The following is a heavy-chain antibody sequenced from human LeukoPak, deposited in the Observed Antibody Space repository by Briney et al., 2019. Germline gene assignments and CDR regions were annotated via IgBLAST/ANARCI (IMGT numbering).Heavy chain of an antibody. CDR3: ARERGYSYQKPYYYYYMDV. D-gene: IGHD5-18*01. CDR1: GGTFSSYA. CDR2: IIPIFGTA. J-gene: IGHJ6*03. Sequence: KVSCKASGGTFSSYAISWVRQAPGQGLEWMGGIIPIFGTANYAQKFQGRVTITTDESMSTAYMELSSLRSEDTAVYYCARERGYSYQKPYYYYYMDVWGKGTTVTVSS. V-gene: IGHV1-69*05.